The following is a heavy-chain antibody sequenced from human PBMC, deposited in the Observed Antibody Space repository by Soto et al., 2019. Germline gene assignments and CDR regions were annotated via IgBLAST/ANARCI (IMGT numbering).Heavy chain of an antibody. CDR3: ARALDYQLLSWFDP. CDR2: IIPIFGTA. D-gene: IGHD2-2*01. V-gene: IGHV1-69*01. CDR1: GGTFSSYA. Sequence: QVQLVQSGAEVKKPGSSVKVSCKASGGTFSSYAISWVRQAPGQGREWMGGIIPIFGTANYAQKFQGRVTITADESTSTAYMELSSLRSEDTAVYYCARALDYQLLSWFDPWGQGTLVTVSS. J-gene: IGHJ5*02.